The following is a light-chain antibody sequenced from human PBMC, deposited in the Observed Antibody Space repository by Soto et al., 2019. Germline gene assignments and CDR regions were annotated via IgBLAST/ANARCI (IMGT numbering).Light chain of an antibody. CDR2: NNS. CDR1: SSNIGSNT. Sequence: QSVLTQPPSASGTPGQRVTISCSGSSSNIGSNTVNWYQQLPGTAPKLLIYNNSQRPSGVPDRFSGSKSGTSASLAISGLQSEDEADFYCAAWDDSLNVYVFGTGTKLTVL. J-gene: IGLJ1*01. V-gene: IGLV1-44*01. CDR3: AAWDDSLNVYV.